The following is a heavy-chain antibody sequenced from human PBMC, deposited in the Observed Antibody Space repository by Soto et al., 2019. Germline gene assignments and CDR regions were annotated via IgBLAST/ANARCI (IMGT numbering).Heavy chain of an antibody. CDR1: GFTFSSYS. D-gene: IGHD6-19*01. Sequence: EVQLVESGGGLVKPGGSPRLSCAASGFTFSSYSMNWVRQAPGKGLEWVSSISSSSSYIYYADSVKGRFTISRDNAKNSLYLQMNSLRAEDTAVYYCARGTLTMRLVFIYWGQGTLVTVSS. CDR3: ARGTLTMRLVFIY. V-gene: IGHV3-21*01. J-gene: IGHJ4*02. CDR2: ISSSSSYI.